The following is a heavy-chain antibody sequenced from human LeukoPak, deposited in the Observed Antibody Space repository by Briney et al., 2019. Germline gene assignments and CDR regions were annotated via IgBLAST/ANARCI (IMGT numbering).Heavy chain of an antibody. Sequence: TPSETLSLTCTVFGGSISSYYWGWIRQPAGKGLEWIGRIYTSGSTKYNPSLKSRVTMSIDTSKNQFSLKLSSVTAADTAVYYCARDRSLGELTTESPSFDYWGQGTLVTVSS. J-gene: IGHJ4*02. D-gene: IGHD3-16*01. CDR1: GGSISSYY. CDR2: IYTSGST. CDR3: ARDRSLGELTTESPSFDY. V-gene: IGHV4-4*07.